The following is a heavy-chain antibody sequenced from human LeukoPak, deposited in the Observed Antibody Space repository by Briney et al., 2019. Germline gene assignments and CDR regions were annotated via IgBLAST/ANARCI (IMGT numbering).Heavy chain of an antibody. V-gene: IGHV1-2*02. CDR1: GYTFTGYY. J-gene: IGHJ4*02. Sequence: GASVKVSCKASGYTFTGYYMHWVRQAPGQGLEWMGWINPNSGGTNYAQKFQGRVTMTRDTSISTAYMELSRLRSDDTAVYYCATISRYYYGSVSYPDFDYWGQGTLVTVSS. CDR2: INPNSGGT. CDR3: ATISRYYYGSVSYPDFDY. D-gene: IGHD3-10*01.